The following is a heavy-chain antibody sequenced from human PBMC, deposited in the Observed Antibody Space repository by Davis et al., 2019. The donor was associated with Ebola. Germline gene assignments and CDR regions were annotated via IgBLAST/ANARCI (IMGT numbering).Heavy chain of an antibody. J-gene: IGHJ4*02. CDR2: INAGNGNT. V-gene: IGHV1-3*01. CDR3: ARDLGMVKSYYFDY. D-gene: IGHD5-18*01. Sequence: AASVKVSCKASGYTFTSYAMHWVRQAPGQRLEWMGWINAGNGNTKYSQKFQGRVTITRDTSASTAYMELRSLRSDDTAVHYCARDLGMVKSYYFDYWGQGTLVTVSS. CDR1: GYTFTSYA.